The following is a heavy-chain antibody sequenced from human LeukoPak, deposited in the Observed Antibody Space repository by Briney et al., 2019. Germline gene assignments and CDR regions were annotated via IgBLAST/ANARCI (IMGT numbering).Heavy chain of an antibody. J-gene: IGHJ5*02. CDR1: GGSISSYY. CDR3: ARLLLQQTHRFDP. Sequence: SETLSLTCTVSGGSISSYYWSWIRQPAGKGLEWIGRIYTSGSTNYNPFLKSRVSISVDKSKNQFSLKLSSVTAADTAVYYCARLLLQQTHRFDPWGQGTLVTVSS. CDR2: IYTSGST. V-gene: IGHV4-4*07. D-gene: IGHD3-22*01.